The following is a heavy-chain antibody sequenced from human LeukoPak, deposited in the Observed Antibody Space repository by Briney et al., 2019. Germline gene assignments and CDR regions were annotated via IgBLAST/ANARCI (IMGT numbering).Heavy chain of an antibody. CDR1: GFTFSSYS. V-gene: IGHV3-48*04. Sequence: GGSLRLSCAASGFTFSSYSMNWVRQAPGKGLEWVSYISSSSSTIYYADSVKGRLTISRDNAKNSLYLQMNSLRAEDTAVYYCARGASIAARNYYYYYMDVWGKGTTVTVSS. D-gene: IGHD6-6*01. CDR3: ARGASIAARNYYYYYMDV. CDR2: ISSSSSTI. J-gene: IGHJ6*03.